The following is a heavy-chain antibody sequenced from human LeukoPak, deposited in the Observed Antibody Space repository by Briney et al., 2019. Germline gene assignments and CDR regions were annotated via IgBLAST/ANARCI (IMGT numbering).Heavy chain of an antibody. CDR2: ISTYNGNT. V-gene: IGHV1-18*01. CDR3: AKDRGVWFGELFVVSMDV. J-gene: IGHJ6*03. Sequence: ASVKVSCKASGYTFTSYGISWVRQAPRQGLEWMGWISTYNGNTNYAQKLQGRVTMTTDTSTSTAYMELRSLRSDDTAVYYCAKDRGVWFGELFVVSMDVWGKGTTVTVSS. CDR1: GYTFTSYG. D-gene: IGHD3-10*01.